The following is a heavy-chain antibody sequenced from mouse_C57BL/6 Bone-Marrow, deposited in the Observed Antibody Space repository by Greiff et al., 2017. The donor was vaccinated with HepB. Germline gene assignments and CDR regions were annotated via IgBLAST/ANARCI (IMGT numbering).Heavy chain of an antibody. D-gene: IGHD2-14*01. Sequence: EVHLVESGGGLVKPGGSLKLSCAASGFTFSDYGMHWVRQAPEKGLEWVAYISSGSSTIYYADTVKGRFTISRDNAKNTLFLQMTSLRSEDTAMYYCARGGTSNWYFDVWGTGTTVTVSS. CDR2: ISSGSSTI. V-gene: IGHV5-17*01. CDR3: ARGGTSNWYFDV. J-gene: IGHJ1*03. CDR1: GFTFSDYG.